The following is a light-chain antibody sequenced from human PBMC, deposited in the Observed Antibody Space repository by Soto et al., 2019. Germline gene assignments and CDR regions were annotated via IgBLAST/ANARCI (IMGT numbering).Light chain of an antibody. CDR2: GAS. CDR3: QQYGHSPWT. V-gene: IGKV3-20*01. CDR1: QSVSSYS. J-gene: IGKJ1*01. Sequence: ENVLTQSPSTLSLSPGERAPLSCRDSQSVSSYSLAWYQQKPGQAPRLLIYGASTRATGIPARFSGSGSETDFTLTIGRLEPEDFAVYYCQQYGHSPWTFGQGTKVDIK.